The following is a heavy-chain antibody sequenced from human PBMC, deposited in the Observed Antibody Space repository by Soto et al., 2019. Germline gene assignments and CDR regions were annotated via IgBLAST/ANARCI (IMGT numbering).Heavy chain of an antibody. CDR3: ARDAPNYDILTDHYYGMDV. CDR2: INHGGST. J-gene: IGHJ6*02. D-gene: IGHD3-9*01. Sequence: SETLSLTCAVYGGSFSGYYWSWIRQPPGKGLEWIGEINHGGSTNYNPSLKSRVTISVDTSKNQFSLKLSSVTAADTAVYYCARDAPNYDILTDHYYGMDVWGQGTTVTVSS. V-gene: IGHV4-34*01. CDR1: GGSFSGYY.